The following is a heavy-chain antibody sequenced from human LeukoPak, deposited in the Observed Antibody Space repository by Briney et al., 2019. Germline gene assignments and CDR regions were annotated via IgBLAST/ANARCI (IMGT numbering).Heavy chain of an antibody. V-gene: IGHV1-18*01. D-gene: IGHD5-24*01. J-gene: IGHJ4*02. Sequence: ASVKVSCKASGYTFTSYGISWVRQAPGQGLEWMGWISAYNGNANYAQKLQGRVTMTTDTSTSTAYMGLRSLRSDDTAVYYCASHRWLQLLYFDYWDQGTLVTVSS. CDR3: ASHRWLQLLYFDY. CDR1: GYTFTSYG. CDR2: ISAYNGNA.